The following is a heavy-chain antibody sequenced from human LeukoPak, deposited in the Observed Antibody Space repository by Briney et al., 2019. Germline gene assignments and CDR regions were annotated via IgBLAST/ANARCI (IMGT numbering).Heavy chain of an antibody. V-gene: IGHV1-69*05. CDR2: IIPIFGTA. CDR3: VTDRSDY. J-gene: IGHJ4*02. Sequence: GASVKVSCKTSGYTFTNYGISWVRQAPGQGLEWMGRIIPIFGTANYAQKFQGRVTITTDESTSTAYMELSSLRSEDTAVYYCVTDRSDYWGQGTLVTVSS. CDR1: GYTFTNYG.